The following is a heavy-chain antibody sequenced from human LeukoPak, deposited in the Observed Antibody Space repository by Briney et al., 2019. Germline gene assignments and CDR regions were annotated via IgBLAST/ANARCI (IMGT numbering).Heavy chain of an antibody. D-gene: IGHD3-10*01. CDR2: ISSSSTTI. V-gene: IGHV3-48*01. CDR1: GFTFSGYS. Sequence: GGSLRLSCAASGFTFSGYSMNWVRQAPGKELEWISCISSSSTTIYYADSVKGRFTISRDNSKNTLFLQMNSLRAEDTAVYYCARDSAYYGSGSYWGAYDIWGQGTMVTVSS. CDR3: ARDSAYYGSGSYWGAYDI. J-gene: IGHJ3*02.